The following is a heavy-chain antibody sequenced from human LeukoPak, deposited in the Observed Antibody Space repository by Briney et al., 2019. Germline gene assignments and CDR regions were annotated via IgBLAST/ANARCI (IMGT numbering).Heavy chain of an antibody. J-gene: IGHJ4*02. CDR1: GFTFSSYA. CDR2: IRSNGGST. D-gene: IGHD2-2*01. V-gene: IGHV3-64*04. Sequence: GGSLRLSCSASGFTFSSYAMHWVRQAPGKGLEYVSAIRSNGGSTYYADSVKGRFTISRDNSKNTLYLQMNSLRAEDTAVYYCAKDPSDIVVVFATPYFDYWGQGTLVTVSS. CDR3: AKDPSDIVVVFATPYFDY.